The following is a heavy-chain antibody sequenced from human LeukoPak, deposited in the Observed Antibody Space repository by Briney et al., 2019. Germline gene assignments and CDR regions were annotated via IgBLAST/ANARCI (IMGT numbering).Heavy chain of an antibody. CDR3: AKDSKAGITFGGVISD. V-gene: IGHV3-30*02. J-gene: IGHJ4*02. D-gene: IGHD3-16*02. CDR1: GFTFSSYG. Sequence: GGSLRPSCAASGFTFSSYGMHWVRQAPGKGLEWVAFIRYDGSNKYYADSVKGRFTISRDNSKNTLYLQMNSLRAEDTAVYYCAKDSKAGITFGGVISDWGQGTLVTVSS. CDR2: IRYDGSNK.